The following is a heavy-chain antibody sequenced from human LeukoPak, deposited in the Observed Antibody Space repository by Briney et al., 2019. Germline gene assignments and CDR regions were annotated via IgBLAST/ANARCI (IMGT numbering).Heavy chain of an antibody. Sequence: GASVKVSCKASGGTFSSYAISWERQAPGQGLEWMGGIIPIFGTANYAQKFQGRVTITADKSTSAAYMELSSLRSEDTAVYYCANIVVVVAATSKPYNWFDPWGQGTLVTVSS. CDR3: ANIVVVVAATSKPYNWFDP. CDR2: IIPIFGTA. CDR1: GGTFSSYA. V-gene: IGHV1-69*06. D-gene: IGHD2-15*01. J-gene: IGHJ5*02.